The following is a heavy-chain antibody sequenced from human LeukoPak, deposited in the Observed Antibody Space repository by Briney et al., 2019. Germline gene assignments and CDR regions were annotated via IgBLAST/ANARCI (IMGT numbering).Heavy chain of an antibody. D-gene: IGHD3-3*01. V-gene: IGHV3-30-3*01. J-gene: IGHJ6*02. CDR1: GFTFSSYA. CDR3: ARGRADFWSGYGMDV. CDR2: ISYDGSNK. Sequence: GGPLRLSCAASGFTFSSYAMHWARQAPGKGLECVAVISYDGSNKYYADSVKGRFTISRDNSKKTLYLQINSLRAEDTAVYYCARGRADFWSGYGMDVWGQGTTVTVSS.